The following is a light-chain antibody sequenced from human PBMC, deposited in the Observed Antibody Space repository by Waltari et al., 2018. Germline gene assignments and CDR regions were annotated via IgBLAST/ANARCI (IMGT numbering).Light chain of an antibody. J-gene: IGLJ2*01. Sequence: NFMLTQPHPVSESPGKTVTISCTRSSGSIASNYVQCYQQRPGSAPTTVIYEDNQRPSGVPDRFSGSIDSSSNSASLTISGLKTEDEADYYCQSYDSSNLYVVFGGGTKLTVL. CDR3: QSYDSSNLYVV. CDR1: SGSIASNY. V-gene: IGLV6-57*03. CDR2: EDN.